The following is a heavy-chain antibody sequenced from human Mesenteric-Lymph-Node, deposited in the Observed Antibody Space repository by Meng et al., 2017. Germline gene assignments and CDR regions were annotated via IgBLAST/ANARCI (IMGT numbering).Heavy chain of an antibody. CDR1: GYSFTDYW. Sequence: GESLKISCRASGYSFTDYWIGWVRQVPGKGLEWMDIIFPEDSDFSYGPSFQGRVTISVDKSINTAYLQWSSLQASDTAMYYCARRLRFFAGYYDHWGQGTLVTVSS. V-gene: IGHV5-51*01. J-gene: IGHJ4*02. CDR3: ARRLRFFAGYYDH. CDR2: IFPEDSDF. D-gene: IGHD3-3*01.